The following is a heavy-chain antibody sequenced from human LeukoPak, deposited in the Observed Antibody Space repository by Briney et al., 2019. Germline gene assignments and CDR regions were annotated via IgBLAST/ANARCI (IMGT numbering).Heavy chain of an antibody. CDR2: INHSGST. Sequence: LETLSLTCAVYGGSFSGYYWSWIRQPPGKGLEWIGEINHSGSTNYNPSLKSRVTISVDTSKNQFSLKLSSVTAADTAVYYCARRGGSGSYYFDYWGQGTLVTVSS. CDR3: ARRGGSGSYYFDY. D-gene: IGHD3-10*01. CDR1: GGSFSGYY. V-gene: IGHV4-34*01. J-gene: IGHJ4*02.